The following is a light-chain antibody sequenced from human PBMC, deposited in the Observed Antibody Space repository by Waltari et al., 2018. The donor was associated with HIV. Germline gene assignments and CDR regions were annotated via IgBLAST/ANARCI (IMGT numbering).Light chain of an antibody. CDR2: NNY. J-gene: IGLJ2*01. Sequence: QSVLTQPPSASGTPGQRVTISCSGSSSNIGVQTVNWYQQLPGAAPKLLIYNNYQRPSVSTGRSSGSKSDTSASLAISGLQSDDESDYYCAAWDVNLNGVIFGGGTKLTVL. CDR1: SSNIGVQT. V-gene: IGLV1-44*01. CDR3: AAWDVNLNGVI.